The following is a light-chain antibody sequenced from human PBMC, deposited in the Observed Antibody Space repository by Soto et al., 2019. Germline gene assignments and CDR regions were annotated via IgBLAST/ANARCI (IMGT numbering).Light chain of an antibody. V-gene: IGKV3-20*01. CDR2: GAS. J-gene: IGKJ3*01. CDR1: QSVSSSY. CDR3: QQYGSSPT. Sequence: PGERATLSCRASQSVSSSYLAWYQQKPGQAPRLLIYGASSRATGIPDRFSGSGSGTDFTLTISRLEPEDFAVYYCQQYGSSPTFGPGTIVDIK.